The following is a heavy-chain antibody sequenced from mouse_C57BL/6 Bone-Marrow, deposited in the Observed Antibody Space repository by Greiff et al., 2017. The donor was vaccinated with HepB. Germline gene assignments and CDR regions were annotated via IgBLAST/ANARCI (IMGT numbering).Heavy chain of an antibody. Sequence: VQLQQPGAELVRPGSSVKLSCKASGYTFTSYWMDWVKQRPGQGLEWIGNIYPSDSETHYNQKFKDKATLTVDKSSSTAYMQLSSLTSEDSAVYYCARQGSITTVVATRYAMDYWGQGTSVTVSS. D-gene: IGHD1-1*01. CDR2: IYPSDSET. V-gene: IGHV1-61*01. CDR1: GYTFTSYW. J-gene: IGHJ4*01. CDR3: ARQGSITTVVATRYAMDY.